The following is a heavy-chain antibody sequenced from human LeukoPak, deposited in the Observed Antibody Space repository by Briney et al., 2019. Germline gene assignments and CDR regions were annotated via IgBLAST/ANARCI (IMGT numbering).Heavy chain of an antibody. CDR1: GYSFTSYG. Sequence: ASVKVSCKASGYSFTSYGISWVRQAPGQGLEWMGWISVHNGNTHYAQKLQGRVTMTTDTSTSTAYMELRSLRPDDTAVYYCARVRGSYGDTANYWGQGTLVTVSS. CDR2: ISVHNGNT. V-gene: IGHV1-18*04. CDR3: ARVRGSYGDTANY. D-gene: IGHD4-17*01. J-gene: IGHJ4*02.